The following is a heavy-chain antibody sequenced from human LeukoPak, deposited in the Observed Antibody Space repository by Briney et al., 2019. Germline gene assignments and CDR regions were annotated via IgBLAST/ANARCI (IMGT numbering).Heavy chain of an antibody. CDR1: GFTFSSYA. D-gene: IGHD3-3*01. J-gene: IGHJ4*02. V-gene: IGHV3-30-3*01. CDR2: ISYDGSNK. CDR3: AREGFRMEWLLIDY. Sequence: GGSLRLSCAASGFTFSSYAMHWVRQAPGKGLEWVAVISYDGSNKYYADSVKGRFTISRDNSKNTLYLQMNSLRAEDTAVYYCAREGFRMEWLLIDYWGQGTLVTVSS.